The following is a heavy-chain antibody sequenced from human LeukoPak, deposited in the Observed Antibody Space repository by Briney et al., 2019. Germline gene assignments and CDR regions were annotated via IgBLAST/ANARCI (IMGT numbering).Heavy chain of an antibody. V-gene: IGHV3-23*01. J-gene: IGHJ4*02. CDR3: AKDPGNTMVRGVILDY. CDR2: ISGSGGST. D-gene: IGHD3-10*01. Sequence: GGSLRLSCAASGFTFSSYAMSWVRQAPGKGLEWVSAISGSGGSTYYADSVKGRFTISRDNSKNTLYLQMNSLRAEDTAVYYCAKDPGNTMVRGVILDYWGQGTLVTVSS. CDR1: GFTFSSYA.